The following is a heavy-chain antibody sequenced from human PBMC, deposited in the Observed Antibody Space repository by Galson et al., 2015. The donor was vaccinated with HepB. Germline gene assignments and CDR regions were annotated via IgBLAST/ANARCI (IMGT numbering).Heavy chain of an antibody. CDR2: ISSSSSYI. Sequence: SLRLSCAASGFTFSSYSMNWVRQAPGKGLEWVSTISSSSSYIYYADSVKGRFTISRDNAKNSLYLQMNSLRAEDTAVYYCARDPYGDYYFDYWVQGTLVTVSS. CDR1: GFTFSSYS. CDR3: ARDPYGDYYFDY. J-gene: IGHJ4*02. D-gene: IGHD4-17*01. V-gene: IGHV3-21*01.